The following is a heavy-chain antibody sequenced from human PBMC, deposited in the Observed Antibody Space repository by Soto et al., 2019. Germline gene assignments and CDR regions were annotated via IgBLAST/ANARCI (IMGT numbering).Heavy chain of an antibody. CDR1: GFTFTSNA. Sequence: EVQLLESGGGLVQPGGSLRLSCAASGFTFTSNAMSWVRQAPGKGLEWVSAISGSGATTYYADSVKGRFTISRDNSKNTLYLQMHSLRAEDTAVYYCAKVIRADSTSSNFYYYSGLDVWGQGTTVTVSS. J-gene: IGHJ6*02. V-gene: IGHV3-23*01. CDR2: ISGSGATT. D-gene: IGHD6-6*01. CDR3: AKVIRADSTSSNFYYYSGLDV.